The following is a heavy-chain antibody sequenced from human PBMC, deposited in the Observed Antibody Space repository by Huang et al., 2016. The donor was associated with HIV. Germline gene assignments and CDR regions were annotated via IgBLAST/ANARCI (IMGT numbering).Heavy chain of an antibody. CDR3: TREYTVAGAFDI. D-gene: IGHD5-12*01. V-gene: IGHV3-30-3*01. CDR1: GFSFSNYA. Sequence: QGQLVESGGGVVRPGRSLRLSFAASGFSFSNYARHWVRQAPGKRLEWVTFISNDGTTTDYANSVKGRFTISRDNFKNTLYLQMNRLRGDDTAVYYCTREYTVAGAFDIWGQGTMVTVSS. J-gene: IGHJ3*02. CDR2: ISNDGTTT.